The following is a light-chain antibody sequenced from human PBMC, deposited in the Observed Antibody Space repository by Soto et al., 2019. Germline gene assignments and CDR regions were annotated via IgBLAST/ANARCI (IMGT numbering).Light chain of an antibody. CDR2: KAS. J-gene: IGKJ1*01. V-gene: IGKV1-5*03. CDR3: QHYNSCSEA. CDR1: QTISSW. Sequence: PSTLSGSVEGRVTITCRASQTISSWLAWYQQKPGKAPKLLIYKASTLKSGVPSRFSGSGSGTEFTLTISSLQPDDFATYYCQHYNSCSEAFGQGTKVDIK.